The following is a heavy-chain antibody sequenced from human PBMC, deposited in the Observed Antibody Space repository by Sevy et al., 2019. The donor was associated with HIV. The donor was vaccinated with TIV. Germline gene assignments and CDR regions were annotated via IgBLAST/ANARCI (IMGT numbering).Heavy chain of an antibody. D-gene: IGHD3-3*01. CDR1: GFTFSSYG. Sequence: GGSLRLSCAASGFTFSSYGMHWVRQAPGKGLEWVAVISYDGSNKYYADSVKGRFTISRDNSKNTLYLQMNSLRAEDTAVYYCAKSGEDDFWSGYYLYYYYYGMDVWGQGTTVTVSS. CDR2: ISYDGSNK. J-gene: IGHJ6*02. CDR3: AKSGEDDFWSGYYLYYYYYGMDV. V-gene: IGHV3-30*18.